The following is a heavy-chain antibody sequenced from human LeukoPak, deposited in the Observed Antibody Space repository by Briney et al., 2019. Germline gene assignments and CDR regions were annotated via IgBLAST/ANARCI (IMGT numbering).Heavy chain of an antibody. CDR1: GFGVSSNY. J-gene: IGHJ4*02. CDR3: ARDGYDIFSGHYVGAY. CDR2: IYSDDTT. V-gene: IGHV3-66*01. D-gene: IGHD3-9*01. Sequence: GGSLRLSCSASGFGVSSNYMSWVRLVPGKGLEWVSVIYSDDTTYYADSVKGRFTISRDNSKNTVYLQMNSLRAEDTAVYYCARDGYDIFSGHYVGAYWGQGTLVTVSS.